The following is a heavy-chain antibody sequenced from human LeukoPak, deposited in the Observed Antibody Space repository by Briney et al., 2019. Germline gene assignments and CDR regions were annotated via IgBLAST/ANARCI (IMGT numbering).Heavy chain of an antibody. CDR3: ARGFGAYYDFWSGYTY. CDR1: GGSFSGYY. Sequence: KSSETLSLTCAVYGGSFSGYYWSWNRQPPGKGLEWIGEINHSGSTNYNPSLKSRVTISVDTSKNQFSLKLSSVTAADTAVYYCARGFGAYYDFWSGYTYWGQGTLVTVSS. J-gene: IGHJ4*02. D-gene: IGHD3-3*01. CDR2: INHSGST. V-gene: IGHV4-34*01.